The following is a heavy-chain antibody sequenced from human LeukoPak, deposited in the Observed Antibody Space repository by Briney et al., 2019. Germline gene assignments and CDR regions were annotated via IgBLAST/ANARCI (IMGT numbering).Heavy chain of an antibody. CDR2: FDPEDGET. Sequence: ASVKVSCKVSGYTLTELSMHWVRQAPGKGLEWMGGFDPEDGETIYAQKFQGRVTMTEDTSTDTAYMELSSLRSEDTAVYYCATDSIAAAGTWGYYSYGMDVWGKGTTVTVSS. J-gene: IGHJ6*04. CDR1: GYTLTELS. V-gene: IGHV1-24*01. D-gene: IGHD6-13*01. CDR3: ATDSIAAAGTWGYYSYGMDV.